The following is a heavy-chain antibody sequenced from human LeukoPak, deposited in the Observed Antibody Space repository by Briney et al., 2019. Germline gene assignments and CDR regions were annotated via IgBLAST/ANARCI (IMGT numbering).Heavy chain of an antibody. Sequence: SQTLSLTCAVYGGSFSGYYWSWIRQPPGKGLEWIGEINHSGSTNYNPSLKSRVTISVDTSKNQFSLKLSSVTAADTAVYYCARFGRRGYSSSWLTSYFDYWGQGTLVTVSS. CDR1: GGSFSGYY. D-gene: IGHD6-13*01. CDR2: INHSGST. CDR3: ARFGRRGYSSSWLTSYFDY. V-gene: IGHV4-34*01. J-gene: IGHJ4*02.